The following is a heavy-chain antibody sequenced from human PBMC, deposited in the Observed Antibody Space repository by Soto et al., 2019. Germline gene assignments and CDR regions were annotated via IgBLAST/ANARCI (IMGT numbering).Heavy chain of an antibody. CDR3: ARDKPHDY. CDR1: GYTFTSFG. CDR2: ISAYNANT. V-gene: IGHV1-18*01. Sequence: GAPVKGSFKASGYTFTSFGISRGRPAPGQGVEWMGSISAYNANTNYAQKLQGRVTTTTDKSTSTAYMELRSLRSDDTAVYYCARDKPHDYWGQGTLVTVSS. J-gene: IGHJ4*02.